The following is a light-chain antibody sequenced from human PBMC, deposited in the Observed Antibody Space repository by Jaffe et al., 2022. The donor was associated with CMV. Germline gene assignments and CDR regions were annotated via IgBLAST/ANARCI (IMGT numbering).Light chain of an antibody. CDR2: DAS. CDR3: QQYDVVPLT. Sequence: DIQMTQSPSSLSASVGDAVTVTCQASHDISNHLIWYQQKRGRAPKLLISDASTLETWVPSRFRGSGSGTDFTLTISNLQPEDFATYYCQQYDVVPLTFGGGTKVEIK. V-gene: IGKV1-33*01. CDR1: HDISNH. J-gene: IGKJ4*01.